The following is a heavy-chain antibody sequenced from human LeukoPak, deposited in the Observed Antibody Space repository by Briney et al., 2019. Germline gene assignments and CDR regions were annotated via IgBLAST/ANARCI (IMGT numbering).Heavy chain of an antibody. Sequence: GGSLRLSCAASGFTFSSYAMSWVRQAPGKGLEWVSSISSSSSYIYYADSVKGRFTISRDNAKNSLYLQMNSLRAEDTAVYYCARDLSYYGSGSYTVNWGQGTLVTVSS. CDR1: GFTFSSYA. CDR2: ISSSSSYI. CDR3: ARDLSYYGSGSYTVN. V-gene: IGHV3-21*01. J-gene: IGHJ4*02. D-gene: IGHD3-10*01.